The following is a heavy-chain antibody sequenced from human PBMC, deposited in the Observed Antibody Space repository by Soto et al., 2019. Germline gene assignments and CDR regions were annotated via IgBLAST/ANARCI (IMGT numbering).Heavy chain of an antibody. CDR2: MYYSGST. CDR1: GASITTSYY. Sequence: QLQLQESGPGLVKPSETLSVTCTVSGASITTSYYWGWIRQPPGKGLEWIGEMYYSGSTYYTPSLKSRVTMSVDTSKNQFSLNLSSVTAADTAVYYCVRRSGGTYLTLGYWGQGTLVTVSS. D-gene: IGHD3-10*01. CDR3: VRRSGGTYLTLGY. J-gene: IGHJ4*02. V-gene: IGHV4-39*01.